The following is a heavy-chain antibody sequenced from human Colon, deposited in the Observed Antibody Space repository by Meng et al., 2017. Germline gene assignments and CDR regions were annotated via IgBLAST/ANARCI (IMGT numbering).Heavy chain of an antibody. CDR3: ARDSGYDKNWFDP. CDR2: IYYSGST. CDR1: GGPVISNSYY. Sequence: VQLQESGPGRVGPSVTLSLTCTVSGGPVISNSYYWSWIRQPPGKGLEWIGFIYYSGSTNYNPSLKSRVTISVDTSKNQFSLKVSSVTAADTAVYYCARDSGYDKNWFDPWGQGTLVTVSS. J-gene: IGHJ5*02. D-gene: IGHD5-12*01. V-gene: IGHV4-61*01.